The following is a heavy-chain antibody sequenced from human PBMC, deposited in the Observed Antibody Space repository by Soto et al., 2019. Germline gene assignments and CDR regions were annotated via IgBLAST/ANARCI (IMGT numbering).Heavy chain of an antibody. D-gene: IGHD3-22*01. J-gene: IGHJ5*02. CDR2: IYYSGST. Sequence: SETLSLTCTVSGGSISSYYWSWIRQPPGKGLEWIGYIYYSGSTNYNPSLKSRVTISRDNSKNTLYLQMSSLRAEDTAVYYCVKEGYYYDSSGYYYGWFDPWGQGTLVTVSS. CDR1: GGSISSYY. V-gene: IGHV4-59*01. CDR3: VKEGYYYDSSGYYYGWFDP.